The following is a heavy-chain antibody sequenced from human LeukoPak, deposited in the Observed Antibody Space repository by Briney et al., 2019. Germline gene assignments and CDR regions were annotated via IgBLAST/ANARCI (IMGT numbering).Heavy chain of an antibody. CDR3: ARLPPSYYDSSGYYYYYYGMDV. CDR1: GGSFSGYY. J-gene: IGHJ6*02. D-gene: IGHD3-22*01. CDR2: INHSGST. Sequence: PSETLSLTCAVYGGSFSGYYWSWIRQPPGKGLEWIGEINHSGSTNYNPSLKSRVTISVDTSKNQFSLKLSSVTAADTAVYYCARLPPSYYDSSGYYYYYYGMDVWGQGTTVTVSS. V-gene: IGHV4-34*01.